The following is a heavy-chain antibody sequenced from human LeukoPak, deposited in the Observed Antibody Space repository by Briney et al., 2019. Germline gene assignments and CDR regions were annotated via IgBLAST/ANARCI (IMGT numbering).Heavy chain of an antibody. CDR3: ARREVRGVIYGMDV. V-gene: IGHV1-69*04. J-gene: IGHJ6*02. D-gene: IGHD3-10*01. CDR1: GGTFSSYA. CDR2: IIPILGIA. Sequence: ASVKVSCKASGGTFSSYAISWVRQAPGQGLEWMGRIIPILGIANYAQKFQGRVTITADKSTSTAYMELSSLRPEDTAVYYCARREVRGVIYGMDVWGQGTTVTVSS.